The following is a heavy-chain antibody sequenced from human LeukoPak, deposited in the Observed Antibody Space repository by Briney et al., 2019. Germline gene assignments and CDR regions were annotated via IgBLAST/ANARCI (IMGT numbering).Heavy chain of an antibody. J-gene: IGHJ4*02. V-gene: IGHV1-2*06. Sequence: GASVKVSCKASGYTFTGYYMHWVRQAPGQGLEWMGRINPNSGGTNYAQKFQGRVTMTRDTSINTAYMELSRLRSDDTAVYYCATGWRFGELESTFDYWGQGTLVTVSS. D-gene: IGHD3-10*01. CDR3: ATGWRFGELESTFDY. CDR1: GYTFTGYY. CDR2: INPNSGGT.